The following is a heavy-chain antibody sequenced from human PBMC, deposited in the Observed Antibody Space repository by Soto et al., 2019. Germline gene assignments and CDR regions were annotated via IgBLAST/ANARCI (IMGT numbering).Heavy chain of an antibody. Sequence: QVQLVQSGAEVKKPGASVKVSCKASGYTFPSYGISWVRQAPGQGLEWMGRISTYNGNTNYSQKLQGRVTMTTDTSTSTAYMELRSLRSDDTAVYYCARDCGTSCYQRGWGYWGQGTLVTVSS. V-gene: IGHV1-18*01. D-gene: IGHD2-2*01. CDR3: ARDCGTSCYQRGWGY. CDR2: ISTYNGNT. CDR1: GYTFPSYG. J-gene: IGHJ4*02.